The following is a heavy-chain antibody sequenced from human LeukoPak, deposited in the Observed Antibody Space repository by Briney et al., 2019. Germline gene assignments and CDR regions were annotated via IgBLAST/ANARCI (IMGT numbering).Heavy chain of an antibody. CDR2: ISTSGSI. D-gene: IGHD3-16*01. CDR3: ARDYGDASDI. Sequence: SETLSLTCTVSGGSISSYFWSWIRQPAGKGLEWIGRISTSGSINYNPSLKSRVTLSVDTSKNQFSLKLSSVTAADTAVYYCARDYGDASDIWGQGTMVTVSS. V-gene: IGHV4-4*07. CDR1: GGSISSYF. J-gene: IGHJ3*02.